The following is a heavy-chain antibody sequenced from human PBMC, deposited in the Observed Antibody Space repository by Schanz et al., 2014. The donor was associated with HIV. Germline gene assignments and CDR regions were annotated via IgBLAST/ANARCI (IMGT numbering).Heavy chain of an antibody. V-gene: IGHV1-18*01. Sequence: QVQLVQSGSEVKNHGASVNVSCKTSGYTFSNYVVTWVRQAPGRGLTWMGWSSTSNTDTKTAHWLQGRLTMTTETSANTAYVELRSLRSDDTAVYYCARGARYGMDVWGQGTTVTVSS. CDR2: SSTSNTDT. J-gene: IGHJ6*02. CDR3: ARGARYGMDV. CDR1: GYTFSNYV.